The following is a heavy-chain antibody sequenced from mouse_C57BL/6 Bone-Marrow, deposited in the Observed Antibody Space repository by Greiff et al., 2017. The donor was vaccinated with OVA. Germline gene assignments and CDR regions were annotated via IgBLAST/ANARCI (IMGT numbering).Heavy chain of an antibody. CDR1: GFTFNTYA. CDR2: IRSKSSNYAT. V-gene: IGHV10-3*01. Sequence: EVHLVESGGGLVQPKGSLKLSCAASGFTFNTYAMHWVRQAPGKGLEWVARIRSKSSNYATYYADSVKDRFTISRDDSQSMLYLQMNNLKTEDTAMYYCVRDITVVAGSYYAMDYWGQGTSVTVSS. CDR3: VRDITVVAGSYYAMDY. J-gene: IGHJ4*01. D-gene: IGHD1-1*01.